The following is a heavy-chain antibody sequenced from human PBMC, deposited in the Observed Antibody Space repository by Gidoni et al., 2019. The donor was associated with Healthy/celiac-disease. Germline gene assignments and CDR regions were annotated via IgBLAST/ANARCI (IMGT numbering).Heavy chain of an antibody. J-gene: IGHJ5*02. D-gene: IGHD2-15*01. CDR1: GFSPSTSGVG. V-gene: IGHV2-5*02. Sequence: QLTLKESGPTLVKPTQTLTLTCTFSGFSPSTSGVGVGWIRQPPGKALEWLALIYWDDDKRYSPSLKSRLTITKDTSKNQVVLTMTNMDPVDTATYYCALLGYCSGGSCYRGHWFDPWGQGTLVTVSS. CDR2: IYWDDDK. CDR3: ALLGYCSGGSCYRGHWFDP.